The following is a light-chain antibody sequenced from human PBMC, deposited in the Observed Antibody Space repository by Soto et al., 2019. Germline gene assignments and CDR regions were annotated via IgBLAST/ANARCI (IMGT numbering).Light chain of an antibody. J-gene: IGLJ3*02. V-gene: IGLV2-23*01. Sequence: QSVLNQPASVSGSPGQSITISCTGTSSDAGNYNFVSWYQQHPGKAPKVIIYEDSTRPSGVSNRISGSKSGNTASLTISGLQAEDEADYYCCSYAGSSTSWVFGGGTKVTVL. CDR3: CSYAGSSTSWV. CDR2: EDS. CDR1: SSDAGNYNF.